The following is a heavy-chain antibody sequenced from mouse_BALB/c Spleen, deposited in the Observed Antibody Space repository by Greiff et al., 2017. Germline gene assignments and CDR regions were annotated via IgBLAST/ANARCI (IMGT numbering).Heavy chain of an antibody. CDR2: INSNGGST. CDR3: ARQGDYGNYDY. Sequence: EVKLVESGGGLVQPGGSLKLSCAASGFTFSSYGMSWVRQTPDKRLELVATINSNGGSTYYPDSVKGRFTISRDNAKNTLYLQMSSLKSEDTAMYYCARQGDYGNYDYWGQGTTLTVSS. V-gene: IGHV5-6-3*01. CDR1: GFTFSSYG. J-gene: IGHJ2*01. D-gene: IGHD2-1*01.